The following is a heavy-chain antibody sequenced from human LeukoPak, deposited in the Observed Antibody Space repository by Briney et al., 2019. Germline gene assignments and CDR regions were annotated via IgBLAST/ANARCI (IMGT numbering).Heavy chain of an antibody. D-gene: IGHD2-2*01. CDR2: IYHTGSA. J-gene: IGHJ4*02. V-gene: IGHV4-38-2*01. CDR3: ARYCTSTTCILRGFDY. CDR1: GYSFTSGHY. Sequence: PSETLSLTCSVSGYSFTSGHYWGWIRQPPGKGLEWIANIYHTGSAHYNPSLKSRVTISVDTSNNQFSLKLSSVTAADTAVYYCARYCTSTTCILRGFDYWGQGTLVTVSS.